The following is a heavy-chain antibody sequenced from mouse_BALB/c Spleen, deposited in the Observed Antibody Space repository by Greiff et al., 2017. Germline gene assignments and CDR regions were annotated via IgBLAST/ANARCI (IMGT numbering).Heavy chain of an antibody. J-gene: IGHJ4*01. Sequence: EVQLVESGGGLVQPGGSLKLSCAASGFTFSSYTMSWVRQTPEKRLEWVAYISNGGGSTYYPDTVKGRFTISRDNAKNTLYLQMSSLKSEDTAMYYCARHRGYDYGGNYAMDYWGQGTSVTVSS. CDR2: ISNGGGST. D-gene: IGHD2-4*01. CDR3: ARHRGYDYGGNYAMDY. V-gene: IGHV5-12-2*01. CDR1: GFTFSSYT.